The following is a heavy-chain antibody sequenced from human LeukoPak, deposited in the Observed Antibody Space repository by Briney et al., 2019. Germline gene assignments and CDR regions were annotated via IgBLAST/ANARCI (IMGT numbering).Heavy chain of an antibody. CDR1: GYTFTDYY. D-gene: IGHD1-26*01. Sequence: ASVKVSCKASGYTFTDYYIHWVRQAPGHGLEWMGWIIPNSGGTNYAQKFQGRVTMTRDTSISTVYMELSRLRSDDTAVFYCARSYYSGRYYYYYMDVWGKGTTVTVSS. V-gene: IGHV1-2*02. CDR3: ARSYYSGRYYYYYMDV. CDR2: IIPNSGGT. J-gene: IGHJ6*03.